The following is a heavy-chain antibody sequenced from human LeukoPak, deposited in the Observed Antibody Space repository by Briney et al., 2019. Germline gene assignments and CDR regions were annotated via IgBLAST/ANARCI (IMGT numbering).Heavy chain of an antibody. CDR2: IIPIFGTA. CDR1: GYTFTSYY. CDR3: ATGPQGGAWVNYGGYWFDP. D-gene: IGHD4-23*01. V-gene: IGHV1-69*05. J-gene: IGHJ5*02. Sequence: ASVKVSCKASGYTFTSYYMHWVRQAPGQGLEWMGRIIPIFGTANYAQKFQGRVTITTDESTSTAYMELSSLRSEDTAVYYCATGPQGGAWVNYGGYWFDPRGQGTLVTVSS.